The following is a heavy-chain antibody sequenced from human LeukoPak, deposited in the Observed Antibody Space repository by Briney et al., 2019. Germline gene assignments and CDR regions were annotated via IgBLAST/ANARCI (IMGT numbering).Heavy chain of an antibody. D-gene: IGHD5-18*01. V-gene: IGHV4-59*12. Sequence: SETLSLTCAVSGGTISSYYWSWVRQPPGKGLEWIGDIYYSGSTNYNPSLRSRVTISVDTSKNQFSLRLSTLTAADTAVYYSARLASRSYGRLAPFDYWGQGTLVTVSS. CDR2: IYYSGST. CDR3: ARLASRSYGRLAPFDY. CDR1: GGTISSYY. J-gene: IGHJ4*02.